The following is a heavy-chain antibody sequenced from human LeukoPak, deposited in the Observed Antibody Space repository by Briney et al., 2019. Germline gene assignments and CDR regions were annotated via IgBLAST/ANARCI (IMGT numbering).Heavy chain of an antibody. CDR2: IYYSGST. CDR1: SGSINNYY. Sequence: PSETLSLTCTVSSGSINNYYWSWIRQPPGKGLEWIAFIYYSGSTNYNPSLKSRVTISADTSKNHFSLRLRSVTAADTAVYYCARHRRGSGPLNVLDVWGQGTTVTVSS. CDR3: ARHRRGSGPLNVLDV. J-gene: IGHJ6*02. D-gene: IGHD6-19*01. V-gene: IGHV4-59*08.